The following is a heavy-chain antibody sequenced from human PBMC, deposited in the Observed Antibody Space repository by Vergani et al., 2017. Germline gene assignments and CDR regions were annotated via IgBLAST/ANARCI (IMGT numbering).Heavy chain of an antibody. V-gene: IGHV1-2*02. Sequence: QVQLVQSGAEVKKPGASVKVSCKASGYTFTGYYMHWVRQAPGQGLEWMGWINPNSGGTNYAQKFQGRVTMTRDTSISTAYMELSRLRSDDTAVYYCASYPAAAGLTEDDAFDIWGQGTMVTVSS. D-gene: IGHD6-13*01. CDR2: INPNSGGT. J-gene: IGHJ3*02. CDR3: ASYPAAAGLTEDDAFDI. CDR1: GYTFTGYY.